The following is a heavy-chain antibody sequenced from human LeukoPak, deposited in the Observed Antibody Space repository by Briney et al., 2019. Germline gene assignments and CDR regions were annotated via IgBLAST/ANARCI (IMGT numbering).Heavy chain of an antibody. D-gene: IGHD6-6*01. CDR3: ARDRGGYSSSSTDY. CDR1: GFSFSSYS. Sequence: GGSLRLSCVASGFSFSSYSMNWVRQAPGKGLEGVSYITSSSGSIYYADSLKGRLTSSRDNAKNTLYLQMNSLRAEDTAVYYCARDRGGYSSSSTDYWGQGILVTVSS. CDR2: ITSSSGSI. J-gene: IGHJ4*02. V-gene: IGHV3-48*01.